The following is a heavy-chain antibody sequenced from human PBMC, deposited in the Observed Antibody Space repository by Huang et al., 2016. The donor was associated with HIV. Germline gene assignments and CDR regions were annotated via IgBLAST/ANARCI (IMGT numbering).Heavy chain of an antibody. V-gene: IGHV5-51*01. CDR3: ARFSHKRSTHESGFGY. Sequence: EVQLVQSGVELKKPGESLKISCRASGYTFTHYWIGWVRPMPGKGLEWRGIVYPGDSNTRYSPSVPGQVAISAEKSVTTAYLQWGGLKASDTAIYYCARFSHKRSTHESGFGYWGQGTLVTVSS. CDR1: GYTFTHYW. J-gene: IGHJ4*02. D-gene: IGHD2-2*01. CDR2: VYPGDSNT.